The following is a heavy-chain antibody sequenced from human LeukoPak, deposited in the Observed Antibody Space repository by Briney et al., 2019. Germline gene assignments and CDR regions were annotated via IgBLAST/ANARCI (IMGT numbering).Heavy chain of an antibody. CDR3: AKDRRFGESLFDY. Sequence: GGSLSLSCAPSGLIFSSYAMSWVRQAPGKGLEWVSAISGSGGSTYYADSVKGRFTISRDNSKNTLYLQMNSVRAEDTAVYYCAKDRRFGESLFDYWGQGTLVTVSS. J-gene: IGHJ4*02. V-gene: IGHV3-23*01. D-gene: IGHD3-10*01. CDR2: ISGSGGST. CDR1: GLIFSSYA.